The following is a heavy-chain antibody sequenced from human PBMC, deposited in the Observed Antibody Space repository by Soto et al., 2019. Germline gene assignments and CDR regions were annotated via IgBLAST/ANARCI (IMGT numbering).Heavy chain of an antibody. Sequence: PSETLSLTCTVSGGSISSGGYYWSWIRQHPGKGLEWIGYIYYSGSTYYNPSLKSRVTISVDTSKNQFSLKLSSVTAADTAVYYCARTTRTFYFDYWGQGTLVTVSS. D-gene: IGHD3-16*01. V-gene: IGHV4-31*03. J-gene: IGHJ4*02. CDR2: IYYSGST. CDR3: ARTTRTFYFDY. CDR1: GGSISSGGYY.